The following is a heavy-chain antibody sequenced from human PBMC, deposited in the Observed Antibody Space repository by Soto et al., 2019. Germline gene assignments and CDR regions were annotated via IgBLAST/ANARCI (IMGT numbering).Heavy chain of an antibody. CDR3: ARLPGGYSYDDFDY. V-gene: IGHV4-59*08. Sequence: PSETLSLTCTVSGGSISSYYWSWIRQPPGKGLEWIGYIYYSGSTNYNPSLKSRVTISVDTSKNQFSLKLSSVTAADTAVYYCARLPGGYSYDDFDYWGQGTLVTVSS. J-gene: IGHJ4*02. D-gene: IGHD5-18*01. CDR1: GGSISSYY. CDR2: IYYSGST.